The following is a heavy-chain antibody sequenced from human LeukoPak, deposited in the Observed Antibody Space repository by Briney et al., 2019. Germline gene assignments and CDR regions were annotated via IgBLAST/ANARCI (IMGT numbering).Heavy chain of an antibody. D-gene: IGHD6-13*01. J-gene: IGHJ4*02. CDR3: AKRSAAAGTPDY. Sequence: GGSPRLSCAASGFTFSSYAISWVRQAPGKGLEWVAFIRYDGSNKYYADSVKGRFTISRDNSKNTLYLQMNSLGAEDTAVYYCAKRSAAAGTPDYWGQGSLVTVSS. CDR2: IRYDGSNK. V-gene: IGHV3-30*02. CDR1: GFTFSSYA.